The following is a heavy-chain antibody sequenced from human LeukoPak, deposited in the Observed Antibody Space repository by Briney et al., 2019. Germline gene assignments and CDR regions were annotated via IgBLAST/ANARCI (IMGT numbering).Heavy chain of an antibody. CDR3: ASDVRAMDV. CDR2: INPNSGGT. J-gene: IGHJ6*02. CDR1: GYTFTDYY. V-gene: IGHV1-2*06. Sequence: ASVKVSCKASGYTFTDYYIHWVRQAPGQGLEWMGRINPNSGGTNYAQKFQGRVTMTRDTSTSTAYMELSRLRSDDTALYYCASDVRAMDVWGQGTTVTVSS.